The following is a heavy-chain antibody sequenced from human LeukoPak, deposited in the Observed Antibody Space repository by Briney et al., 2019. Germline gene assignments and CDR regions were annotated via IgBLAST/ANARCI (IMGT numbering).Heavy chain of an antibody. Sequence: GGSLRLSCAASGFTVSSNYMCWVRQVPGKGVEWVSVIYSDGTISYADSVKGRFTISRDNSENTLYLQMNSLRVEDTAVYYCAREVGGGASGQWGQGTLVTVSS. J-gene: IGHJ4*02. D-gene: IGHD3-16*01. CDR1: GFTVSSNY. CDR3: AREVGGGASGQ. CDR2: IYSDGTI. V-gene: IGHV3-66*01.